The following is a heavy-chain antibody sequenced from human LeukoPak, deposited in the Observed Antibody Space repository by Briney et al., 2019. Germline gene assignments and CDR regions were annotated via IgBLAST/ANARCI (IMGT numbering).Heavy chain of an antibody. CDR2: IYYSGST. V-gene: IGHV4-59*12. Sequence: SETLSLTCTVSGGSISSYYWSWIRQPPGKGLEWIGYIYYSGSTYYNPSLKSRVTISVDTSKNQFSLKLSSVTAADTAVYYCASGYCSGGSCSTHDYWGQGTLVTVSS. D-gene: IGHD2-15*01. CDR3: ASGYCSGGSCSTHDY. CDR1: GGSISSYY. J-gene: IGHJ4*02.